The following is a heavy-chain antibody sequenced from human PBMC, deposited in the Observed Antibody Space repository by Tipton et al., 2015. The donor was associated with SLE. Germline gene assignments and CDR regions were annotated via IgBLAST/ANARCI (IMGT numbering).Heavy chain of an antibody. CDR3: ARDGKWLGGSAFDI. V-gene: IGHV4-39*07. D-gene: IGHD6-19*01. J-gene: IGHJ3*02. CDR1: GGSISSSSYY. CDR2: IYYSGGT. Sequence: TLSLTCTVSGGSISSSSYYWGWFRQPPGKGLEWIGSIYYSGGTYYNPSLKSRVTISVDTSKNQFSLKLSSVTTADTAVYYCARDGKWLGGSAFDIWGQGTMVTVSA.